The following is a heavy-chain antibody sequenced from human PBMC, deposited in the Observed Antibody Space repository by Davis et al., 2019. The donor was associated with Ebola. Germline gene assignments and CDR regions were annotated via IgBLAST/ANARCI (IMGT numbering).Heavy chain of an antibody. CDR2: VHGGNGNT. Sequence: AASVKVSCKASGFSLTNYAIHWMRQAPGQRLEWVGWVHGGNGNTKYSQRFQGRVTITADKSTSTAYMELSSLRSEDTAVYYCASDLGVVISPYWFDPWGQGTLVTVSS. CDR3: ASDLGVVISPYWFDP. J-gene: IGHJ5*02. D-gene: IGHD3-3*01. CDR1: GFSLTNYA. V-gene: IGHV1-3*01.